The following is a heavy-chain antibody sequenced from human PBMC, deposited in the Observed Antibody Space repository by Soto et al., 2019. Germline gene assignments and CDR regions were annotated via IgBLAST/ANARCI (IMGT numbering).Heavy chain of an antibody. J-gene: IGHJ3*02. D-gene: IGHD3-3*01. CDR2: ISGSGGST. CDR3: AKDTFWSGYPDAFDI. CDR1: GFTISSYA. V-gene: IGHV3-23*01. Sequence: EMQLLESGGGLVQHGGSLRLSCAASGFTISSYAMSWVRQAPGKGLEWVSAISGSGGSTYYADSVKGRFTISRDNSKNTLYLQMNSLRAEDTAVYYCAKDTFWSGYPDAFDIWGQGTMVTVSS.